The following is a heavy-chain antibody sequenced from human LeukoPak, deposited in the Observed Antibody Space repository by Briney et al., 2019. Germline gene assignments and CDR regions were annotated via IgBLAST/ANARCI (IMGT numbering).Heavy chain of an antibody. Sequence: SESLSLTCTVSGSSITPYYWTWIRQPPGKGLQWIGYVYHSGSTNYNPSLKSRVTISIDTSKNQFSLKVRSVTPADTAVYYCARGSNYCSSISCHMNDWGQGTLVTVSS. CDR2: VYHSGST. V-gene: IGHV4-59*01. J-gene: IGHJ4*02. CDR3: ARGSNYCSSISCHMND. D-gene: IGHD2-2*02. CDR1: GSSITPYY.